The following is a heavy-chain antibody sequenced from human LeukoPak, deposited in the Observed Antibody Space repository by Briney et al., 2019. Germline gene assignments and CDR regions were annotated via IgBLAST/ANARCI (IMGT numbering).Heavy chain of an antibody. J-gene: IGHJ4*02. V-gene: IGHV3-30*02. CDR3: ATPSEQLVLDY. Sequence: GGSLRLSCAASGFIFSSYGMHWVRQAPGKGLEWVAFIRYDGSHKDYADSVKGRFTISRDNAKNTLCLQMNSLRAEDTAVYYCATPSEQLVLDYWGQGTLVTVSS. CDR2: IRYDGSHK. D-gene: IGHD6-13*01. CDR1: GFIFSSYG.